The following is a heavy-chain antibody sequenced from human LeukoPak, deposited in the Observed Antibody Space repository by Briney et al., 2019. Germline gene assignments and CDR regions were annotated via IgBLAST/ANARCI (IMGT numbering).Heavy chain of an antibody. V-gene: IGHV4-38-2*02. CDR1: GYSISSGYY. J-gene: IGHJ6*03. CDR3: ARILFGELLSPYMDV. CDR2: IYHSGST. D-gene: IGHD3-10*02. Sequence: SETLSLTCTVSGYSISSGYYWGWIRQPPGKGLEWIGSIYHSGSTYYNPSLKSRVTISVDTSKNQFSLKLSSVTAADTAVYYCARILFGELLSPYMDVWGKGTTVTISS.